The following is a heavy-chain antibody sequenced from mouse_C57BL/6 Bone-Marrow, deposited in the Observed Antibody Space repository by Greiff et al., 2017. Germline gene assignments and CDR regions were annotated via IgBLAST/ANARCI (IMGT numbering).Heavy chain of an antibody. CDR3: ASLRPFDY. CDR2: ISSGGSYT. J-gene: IGHJ2*01. D-gene: IGHD1-2*01. CDR1: GFTFSSYG. V-gene: IGHV5-6*02. Sequence: EVMLVESGGDLVKPGGSLKLSCAASGFTFSSYGMSWVRQTPDKRLEWVATISSGGSYTYYPDSVKGRFTISRDNAKNTLYLQMSSLKSEDTAMYYCASLRPFDYWGQGTTLTVSS.